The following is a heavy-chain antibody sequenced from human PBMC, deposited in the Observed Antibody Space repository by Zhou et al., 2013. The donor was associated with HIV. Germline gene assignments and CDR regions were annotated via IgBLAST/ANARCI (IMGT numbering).Heavy chain of an antibody. Sequence: QVQLVQSGAEVREPGSSVKVSCKASGGTFNMFAINWVRQAPGQGLQWMGRIVPILGKTKYAQKFQDRVTITADTSTNTAHMELRSLRSEDTAIYYCSFGPGNRLLNPKFDFWGQGTLVRVSS. CDR2: IVPILGKT. CDR3: SFGPGNRLLNPKFDF. D-gene: IGHD3-3*01. V-gene: IGHV1-69*04. J-gene: IGHJ4*02. CDR1: GGTFNMFA.